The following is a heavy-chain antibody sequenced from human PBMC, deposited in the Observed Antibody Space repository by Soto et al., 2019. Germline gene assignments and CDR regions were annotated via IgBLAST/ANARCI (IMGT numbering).Heavy chain of an antibody. CDR2: TYYRSKWYN. D-gene: IGHD5-12*01. CDR3: AMAYSGYDSVGLRDYYYYYYMDV. J-gene: IGHJ6*03. Sequence: PSQTLSLTCAISGDSVSSNSAAWNWIRQSPSRGLEWLGRTYYRSKWYNDYAVSVKSRITINPDTSKNQFSLQLNSVTPEDTAVYYCAMAYSGYDSVGLRDYYYYYYMDVWGKGTTVTVSS. CDR1: GDSVSSNSAA. V-gene: IGHV6-1*01.